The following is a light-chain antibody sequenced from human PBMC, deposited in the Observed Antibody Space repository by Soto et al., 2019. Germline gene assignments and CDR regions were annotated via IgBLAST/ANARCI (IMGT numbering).Light chain of an antibody. CDR2: DTS. V-gene: IGKV3-15*01. J-gene: IGKJ5*01. CDR1: QSLTSN. CDR3: QQTYTTPIT. Sequence: EIILTQSPATLYVSPGERATLSCRASQSLTSNLAWYQQRPGQAPRLLIYDTSTRATDIPARFSGSGSGTEFTLTIASLQSEDFATYFCQQTYTTPITFGQGTRLDIK.